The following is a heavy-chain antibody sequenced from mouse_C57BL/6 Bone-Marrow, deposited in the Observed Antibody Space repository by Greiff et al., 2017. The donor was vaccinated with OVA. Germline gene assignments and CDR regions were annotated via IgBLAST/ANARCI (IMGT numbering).Heavy chain of an antibody. Sequence: EVHLVESGGGLVQSGRSLRLSCATSGFTFSDFYMEWVRQAPGKGLEWIAASRNKANDYTTEYSASVKGRFIVSRDTSQSILYLQMNALRAEDTAIYYCARDAYGNYLDYWGQGTTLTVSS. CDR3: ARDAYGNYLDY. D-gene: IGHD2-1*01. V-gene: IGHV7-1*01. CDR1: GFTFSDFY. CDR2: SRNKANDYTT. J-gene: IGHJ2*01.